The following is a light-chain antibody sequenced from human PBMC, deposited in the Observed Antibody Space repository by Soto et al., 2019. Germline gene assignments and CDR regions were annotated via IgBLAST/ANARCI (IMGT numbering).Light chain of an antibody. CDR1: RSVSSRY. V-gene: IGKV3-20*01. CDR2: GSS. J-gene: IGKJ4*01. Sequence: EIVLTQSPGTLSLSPGERATLSCRASRSVSSRYLAWYQQKPGQAPRLLIYGSSSRATGIPDRFSGSGSGTDFTLTINRLEPEDFAVYYCQQYGNSPLTFVGGTKVEIK. CDR3: QQYGNSPLT.